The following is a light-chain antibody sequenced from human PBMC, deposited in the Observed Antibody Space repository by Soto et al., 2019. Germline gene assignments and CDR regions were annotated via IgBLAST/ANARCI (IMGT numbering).Light chain of an antibody. CDR3: QQYGSSPPYT. CDR1: QSVXSSY. V-gene: IGKV3-20*01. Sequence: EIVLTQSPGTLSLSPGERATLSCRASQSVXSSYLAWYQQKPGQAPRLLIYGASSRATGIPDRFSGSGSGTDFTLTISRLEPEDFAVYYCQQYGSSPPYTFGQGTKLEIK. CDR2: GAS. J-gene: IGKJ2*01.